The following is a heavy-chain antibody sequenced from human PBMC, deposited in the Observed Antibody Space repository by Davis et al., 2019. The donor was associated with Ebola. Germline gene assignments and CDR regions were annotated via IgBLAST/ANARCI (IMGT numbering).Heavy chain of an antibody. Sequence: SVKVSCKASGYTFTSYGITWVRQAPGQGLEWMGGIIPLFGTASYAQKFQGRVTITADESTSTAYMEVSSLRSDDTAVYYCARVRPLAAAGMDVRGKGTTVTVSS. V-gene: IGHV1-69*13. CDR1: GYTFTSYG. J-gene: IGHJ6*04. D-gene: IGHD6-13*01. CDR2: IIPLFGTA. CDR3: ARVRPLAAAGMDV.